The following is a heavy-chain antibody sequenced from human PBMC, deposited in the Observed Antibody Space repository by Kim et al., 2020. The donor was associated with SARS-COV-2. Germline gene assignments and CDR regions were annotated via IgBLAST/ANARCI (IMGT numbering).Heavy chain of an antibody. Sequence: ASVKVSCKASGYTFTRYYMHWVRQAPGQGLEWMGIINVSGGSTSYAQKFQGRVTMTRDTSTSTLYMELSSLTSDDTAVYYCARVGIGDSTRDNNYYYYGMDVWGQGTTVTVSS. CDR2: INVSGGST. D-gene: IGHD5-12*01. V-gene: IGHV1-46*01. CDR3: ARVGIGDSTRDNNYYYYGMDV. CDR1: GYTFTRYY. J-gene: IGHJ6*02.